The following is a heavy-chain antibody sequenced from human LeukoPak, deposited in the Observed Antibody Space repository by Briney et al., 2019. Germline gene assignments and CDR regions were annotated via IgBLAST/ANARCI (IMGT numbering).Heavy chain of an antibody. V-gene: IGHV4-34*01. Sequence: SETLSLTCAVYGGSFSGYYWSWIRQPPGKGLEWIGEINHSGSTNSNPSLKSRVTISADTSKNQFSLKLSSVTAADTAVYYCASPLANRPIYYYYGMDVWGQGTTVTVSS. D-gene: IGHD1-14*01. J-gene: IGHJ6*02. CDR2: INHSGST. CDR3: ASPLANRPIYYYYGMDV. CDR1: GGSFSGYY.